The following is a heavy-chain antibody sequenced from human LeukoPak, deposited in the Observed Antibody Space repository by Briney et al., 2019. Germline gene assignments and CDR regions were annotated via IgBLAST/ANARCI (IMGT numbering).Heavy chain of an antibody. CDR2: TKQDGSEK. J-gene: IGHJ4*02. V-gene: IGHV3-7*04. D-gene: IGHD6-19*01. CDR3: ARESGQTSGWYGNNY. Sequence: GGSLRLSCAASGLTFSRYWMSWVRQAPGKGLEWVANTKQDGSEKYYVDSVKGRFTISRDNAKNSLNLQMNSLRAEDTAVYYCARESGQTSGWYGNNYWGQGTLVTVSS. CDR1: GLTFSRYW.